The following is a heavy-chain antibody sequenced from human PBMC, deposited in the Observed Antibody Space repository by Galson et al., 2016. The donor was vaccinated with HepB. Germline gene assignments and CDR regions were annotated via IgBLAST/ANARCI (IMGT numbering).Heavy chain of an antibody. CDR1: GLTYSSLA. Sequence: SLRLSCAASGLTYSSLAMSWVRQAPGKGLEWVSGISGSGGSTYYADSVKGRFTITRDSSLYLQMNSLRVEDTAVYYCSRATKLYYYDSSGYGYWGQGTLVTVSS. D-gene: IGHD3-22*01. J-gene: IGHJ4*02. CDR3: SRATKLYYYDSSGYGY. CDR2: ISGSGGST. V-gene: IGHV3-23*01.